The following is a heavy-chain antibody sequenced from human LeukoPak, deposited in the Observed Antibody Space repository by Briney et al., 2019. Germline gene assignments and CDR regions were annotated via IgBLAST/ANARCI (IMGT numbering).Heavy chain of an antibody. CDR1: GLTFSSHW. V-gene: IGHV3-74*01. CDR2: ITNDGSST. D-gene: IGHD3-16*01. CDR3: ARELGIGDFDY. J-gene: IGHJ4*02. Sequence: PGGSLRLSCAASGLTFSSHWMHWVRQAPGKGLVWVSRITNDGSSTTYADSVKGRFTISRDNSRNTLYLQINSLRAEDTAVYYCARELGIGDFDYWGQGTLVTVSS.